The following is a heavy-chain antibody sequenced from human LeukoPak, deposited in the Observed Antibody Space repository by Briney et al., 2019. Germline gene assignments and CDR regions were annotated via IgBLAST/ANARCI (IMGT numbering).Heavy chain of an antibody. J-gene: IGHJ4*02. CDR2: INHSGST. D-gene: IGHD3-3*01. Sequence: SETLSLTCAVYGGSFSGYYWSWIRQPPGKGLEWIGEINHSGSTNYNPSLKSRVTISVDTSKNQFSLNLSSVTAADTAVYYCAGPYYDFWSGYYPIFNYWGQGTLVTVSS. CDR1: GGSFSGYY. CDR3: AGPYYDFWSGYYPIFNY. V-gene: IGHV4-34*01.